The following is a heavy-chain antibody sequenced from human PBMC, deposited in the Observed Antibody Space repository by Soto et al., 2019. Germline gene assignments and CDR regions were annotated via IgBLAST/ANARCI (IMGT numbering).Heavy chain of an antibody. D-gene: IGHD1-1*01. Sequence: QVHLVQSGAEVKKPGASVKVSCKGSGYAFTTYGITWVRQAPGQGLEWMGWISAHNGNTNYAQKLQGRVTVTRDTSTRTAYMELRSLRSDDTAVYYCARGRYGDYWGQGARVTDSS. CDR1: GYAFTTYG. V-gene: IGHV1-18*01. J-gene: IGHJ4*02. CDR3: ARGRYGDY. CDR2: ISAHNGNT.